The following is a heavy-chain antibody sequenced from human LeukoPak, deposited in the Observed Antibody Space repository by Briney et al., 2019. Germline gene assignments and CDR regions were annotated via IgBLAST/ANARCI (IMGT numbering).Heavy chain of an antibody. V-gene: IGHV3-23*01. CDR3: ARDFYGGRYGVDY. J-gene: IGHJ4*02. Sequence: GGSLRLSCAASGFTFSSYAMSWVRQAPGKGLEWVSAISGSGGSTYYADSVKGRFTISRDNSKNTLYLQMNSLRPEDTAVYYCARDFYGGRYGVDYWGQGTLVTVSS. D-gene: IGHD1-26*01. CDR2: ISGSGGST. CDR1: GFTFSSYA.